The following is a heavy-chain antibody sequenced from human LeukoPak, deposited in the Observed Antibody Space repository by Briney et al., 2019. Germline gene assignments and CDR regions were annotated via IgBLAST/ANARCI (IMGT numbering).Heavy chain of an antibody. CDR1: GDSISSYY. Sequence: SETLSLTCTVSGDSISSYYWSWIRQSPGKGLEWIGYIYYSGSGNYNPSLKTRVTISLDTSKNQFSLKLSSVTAADTAVYYCARSSEGRYYYDSSGFSYYYYYMDVWGKGTTVTISS. V-gene: IGHV4-59*01. CDR2: IYYSGSG. J-gene: IGHJ6*03. CDR3: ARSSEGRYYYDSSGFSYYYYYMDV. D-gene: IGHD3-22*01.